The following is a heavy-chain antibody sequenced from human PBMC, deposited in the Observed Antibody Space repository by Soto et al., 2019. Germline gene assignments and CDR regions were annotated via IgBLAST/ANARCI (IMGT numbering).Heavy chain of an antibody. D-gene: IGHD3-10*01. Sequence: PGGSLRLSCAASGFTFSSYGMHWVRQAPGKGLEWMAVIWYDGSKKYYADSVKGRFTISRDNSKNTLYLQMNSLRAEDTAVYYCARGRFSHYYGSGSPLRWFDPRGQGTLVTVSS. CDR1: GFTFSSYG. J-gene: IGHJ5*02. CDR2: IWYDGSKK. CDR3: ARGRFSHYYGSGSPLRWFDP. V-gene: IGHV3-33*01.